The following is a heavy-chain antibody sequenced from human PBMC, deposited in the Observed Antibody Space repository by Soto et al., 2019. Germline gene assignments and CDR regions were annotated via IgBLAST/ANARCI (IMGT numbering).Heavy chain of an antibody. CDR1: GGSISSSSYY. J-gene: IGHJ5*02. Sequence: SETLSLTCTVSGGSISSSSYYWGWIRQPPGKGLEWIGSIYYSGSTYYNPSLKSRVTISVDTSKNQFSLKLSSVTAADTAVYYCARHGLGSNWNYVSSWFDPWGQGTLVTVSS. D-gene: IGHD1-7*01. V-gene: IGHV4-39*01. CDR3: ARHGLGSNWNYVSSWFDP. CDR2: IYYSGST.